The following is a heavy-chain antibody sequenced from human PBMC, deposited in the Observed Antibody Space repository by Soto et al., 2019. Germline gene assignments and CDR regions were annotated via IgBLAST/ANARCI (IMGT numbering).Heavy chain of an antibody. Sequence: GGSLKLSCAASGFTFSSYAMHWVRQAPGKGLEWVAVISNDGSNKHYADSVKGRFTISRDNSKNTLYLQMSSLRADDTAVYYCAREYSLAVLAPGYWGQGTLVTVSS. D-gene: IGHD2-8*02. V-gene: IGHV3-30-3*01. J-gene: IGHJ4*02. CDR2: ISNDGSNK. CDR1: GFTFSSYA. CDR3: AREYSLAVLAPGY.